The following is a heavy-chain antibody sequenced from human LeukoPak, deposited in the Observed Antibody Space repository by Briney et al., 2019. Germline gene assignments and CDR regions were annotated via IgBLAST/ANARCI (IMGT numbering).Heavy chain of an antibody. CDR3: ARGRRYYDSSGYYSYFDY. CDR1: GFTVSSNY. CDR2: IYSGGST. D-gene: IGHD3-22*01. V-gene: IGHV3-53*04. Sequence: GGSLRLSCAASGFTVSSNYMSWVRQAPGKGLEWVSVIYSGGSTYYADSVKGRFTISRHNSKNTLYLQMNSLRAEDTAVYYCARGRRYYDSSGYYSYFDYWGQGTLVTVSS. J-gene: IGHJ4*02.